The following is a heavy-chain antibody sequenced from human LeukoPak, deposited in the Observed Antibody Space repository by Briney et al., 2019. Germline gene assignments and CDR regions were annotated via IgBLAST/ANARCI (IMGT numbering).Heavy chain of an antibody. CDR2: ISWNSGSI. D-gene: IGHD4-17*01. V-gene: IGHV3-9*01. J-gene: IGHJ4*02. Sequence: PGGSLRLSCAASGFTFDDYAMHWVRQVPGKGLEWVSGISWNSGSIGYVDSVKGRFTISRDNAKSSLYLQMNSLRAEDTALYYCAKDRKSYGDYEGGFDYWGQGTLVTVSS. CDR3: AKDRKSYGDYEGGFDY. CDR1: GFTFDDYA.